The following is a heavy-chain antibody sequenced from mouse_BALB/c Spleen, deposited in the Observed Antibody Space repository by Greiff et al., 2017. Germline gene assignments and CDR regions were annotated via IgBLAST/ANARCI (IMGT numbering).Heavy chain of an antibody. V-gene: IGHV10-1*02. CDR3: VRQTVLLPMDY. CDR2: IRSKSNNYAT. D-gene: IGHD2-1*01. CDR1: GFTFNTYA. Sequence: EVQGVESGGGLVQPKGSLKLSCAASGFTFNTYAMNWVRQAPGKGLEWVARIRSKSNNYATYYADSVKDRFTISRDDSQSMLYLQMNNLKTEDTAMYYCVRQTVLLPMDYWGQGTSVTVSS. J-gene: IGHJ4*01.